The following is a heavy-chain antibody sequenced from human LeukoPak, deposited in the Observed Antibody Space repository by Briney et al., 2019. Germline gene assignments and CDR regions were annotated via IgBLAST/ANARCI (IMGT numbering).Heavy chain of an antibody. J-gene: IGHJ6*03. D-gene: IGHD1-20*01. CDR2: IYTSGST. CDR1: GGSISSYY. Sequence: SETLSLTCTVSGGSISSYYWSWIRQPPGKGLEWIGYIYTSGSTNYNPSLKSRVTISVDTSKNQFSLKLSSVTAADTAVYYCARQVTGQYYYYYYYMDVWGKGTTVTVPS. V-gene: IGHV4-4*09. CDR3: ARQVTGQYYYYYYYMDV.